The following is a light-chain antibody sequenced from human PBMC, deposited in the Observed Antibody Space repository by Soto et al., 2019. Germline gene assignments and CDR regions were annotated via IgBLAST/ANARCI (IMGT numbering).Light chain of an antibody. Sequence: QSALTQPPSASGSPGQSVTIPCTGTSSDVGDYNYVSWYQQHPGKVPKLMIYEVSKRPSGVPDRFSGSKSGNTASLTVSGLQAEDEADYYCSSFAGSPVVFGGGTKLTAL. CDR1: SSDVGDYNY. CDR2: EVS. V-gene: IGLV2-8*01. J-gene: IGLJ2*01. CDR3: SSFAGSPVV.